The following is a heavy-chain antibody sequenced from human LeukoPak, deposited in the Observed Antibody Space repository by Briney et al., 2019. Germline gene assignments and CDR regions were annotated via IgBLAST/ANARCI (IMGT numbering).Heavy chain of an antibody. CDR1: GGSFSGYY. J-gene: IGHJ4*02. D-gene: IGHD3-9*01. CDR3: ARRTLTGYSYYFDY. V-gene: IGHV4-34*01. Sequence: PSETLPLTCAVYGGSFSGYYWSWIRQPPGKGLEWIGTIYYTGITYYNPSLKSRVTISVDTSKNQFSLKLSSVTAADTAVYYCARRTLTGYSYYFDYWGQGTLVTVSS. CDR2: IYYTGIT.